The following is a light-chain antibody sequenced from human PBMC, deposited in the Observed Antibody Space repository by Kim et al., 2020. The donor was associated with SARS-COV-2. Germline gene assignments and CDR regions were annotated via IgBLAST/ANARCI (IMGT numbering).Light chain of an antibody. CDR3: SSYAGSMNV. Sequence: QSALTQPPSASGSPGQSVTISCTGTSSDVGGYNYVSWYQQHPGQAPKLMIYEVSKRPSGVPDRFSGSKSGNTASLTVSGLQAEDEADYYCSSYAGSMNVFGTGAKVTVL. CDR2: EVS. CDR1: SSDVGGYNY. V-gene: IGLV2-8*01. J-gene: IGLJ1*01.